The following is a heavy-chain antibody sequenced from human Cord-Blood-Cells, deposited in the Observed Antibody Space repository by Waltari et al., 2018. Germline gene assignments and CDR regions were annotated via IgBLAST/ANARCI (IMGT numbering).Heavy chain of an antibody. CDR2: IYHSGST. Sequence: QLQLQESGSGLVKPSPTLSLTCAVSGGSISSGGYSWSWIRQPPGKGLEWIGYIYHSGSTYYNPSLKSRVTISVDRSKNQFSLKLSSVTAADTAVYYCARDRGAAAGTFDYWGQGTLVTVSS. D-gene: IGHD6-13*01. CDR3: ARDRGAAAGTFDY. V-gene: IGHV4-30-2*01. J-gene: IGHJ4*02. CDR1: GGSISSGGYS.